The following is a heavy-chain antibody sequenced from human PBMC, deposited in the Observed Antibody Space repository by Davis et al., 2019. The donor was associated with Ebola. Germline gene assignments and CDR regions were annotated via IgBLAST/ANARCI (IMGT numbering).Heavy chain of an antibody. CDR2: IIPIFGTA. CDR3: ARDYYGSRDGYYFDY. D-gene: IGHD3-10*01. V-gene: IGHV1-69*13. Sequence: SVKVSCKASGGTFSSYAISWVRQAPGQGLEWMGGIIPIFGTANYAQKFQGRVTITADESTSTAYMELSSLRSEDTAVYYCARDYYGSRDGYYFDYWGQGTLVTVSS. J-gene: IGHJ4*02. CDR1: GGTFSSYA.